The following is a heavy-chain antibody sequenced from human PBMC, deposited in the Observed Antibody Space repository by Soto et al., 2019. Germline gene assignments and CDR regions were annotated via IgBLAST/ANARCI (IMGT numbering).Heavy chain of an antibody. CDR2: LSSDGSNE. J-gene: IGHJ4*02. CDR1: GFTFSNYA. CDR3: ARDYHPSSYDHIDY. V-gene: IGHV3-30-3*01. Sequence: GGSLRLSCAASGFTFSNYAIHWVRQAPGKGLQWVAVLSSDGSNEFYADSVKGRFTISRDNSKSTLYLQMNSLRVEDTAVYYCARDYHPSSYDHIDYWGQGTLVTVSS. D-gene: IGHD2-2*01.